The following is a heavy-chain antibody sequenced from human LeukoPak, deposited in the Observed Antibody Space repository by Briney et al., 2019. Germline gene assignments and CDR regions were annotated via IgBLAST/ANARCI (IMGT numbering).Heavy chain of an antibody. J-gene: IGHJ4*02. CDR3: ASLDQETTVTTGLDY. D-gene: IGHD4-11*01. CDR1: GGSISSSSYY. Sequence: SETLSLTCTVSGGSISSSSYYWDWIRQPPGKGLEWIGSIYYSGSTFYKPSLKSRVTISVDTSKNQFSLKLSSVTAADTAVYYCASLDQETTVTTGLDYWGQGTLVTV. CDR2: IYYSGST. V-gene: IGHV4-39*01.